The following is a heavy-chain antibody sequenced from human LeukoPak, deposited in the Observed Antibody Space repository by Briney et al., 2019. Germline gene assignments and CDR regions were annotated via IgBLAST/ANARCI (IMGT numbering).Heavy chain of an antibody. CDR2: INAGNGNT. J-gene: IGHJ5*02. CDR1: GYTFTSYA. Sequence: ASVKVSCKASGYTFTSYAMHWVRQAPGQRLEWMGWINAGNGNTKYSQKFQGRVTITADKSTSTAYMELSSLRSEDTAVYYCARGGMNRKCTNGVCSQNWFDPWGQGTLVTVSS. D-gene: IGHD2-8*01. CDR3: ARGGMNRKCTNGVCSQNWFDP. V-gene: IGHV1-3*01.